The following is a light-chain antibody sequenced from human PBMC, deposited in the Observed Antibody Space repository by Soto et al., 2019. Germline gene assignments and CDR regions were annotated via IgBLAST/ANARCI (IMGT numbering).Light chain of an antibody. CDR1: QSIRSW. J-gene: IGKJ2*01. CDR2: DAS. V-gene: IGKV1-5*01. Sequence: DIQMTQSPSTLSASVGDRVTITCRASQSIRSWLAWYQQKPVKAPNLLIYDASSLESGVPSTFSGSGSGTEFTLTNTSLQADDFAPSYCQQYNSSPSTFGQGTKLEIK. CDR3: QQYNSSPST.